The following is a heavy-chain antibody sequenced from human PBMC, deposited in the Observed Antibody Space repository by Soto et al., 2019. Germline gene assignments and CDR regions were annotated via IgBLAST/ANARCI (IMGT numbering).Heavy chain of an antibody. D-gene: IGHD3-16*02. V-gene: IGHV1-69*01. Sequence: SVRVSCKASGGTFRAYAISWVRQAPGQGLEWIGGIIPLFGTTNYAQRFQGRVTITADDSTRTASMELSSLRSEDTAVYYCATNNRASYHFDYWGQGTPVTVSS. J-gene: IGHJ4*02. CDR1: GGTFRAYA. CDR3: ATNNRASYHFDY. CDR2: IIPLFGTT.